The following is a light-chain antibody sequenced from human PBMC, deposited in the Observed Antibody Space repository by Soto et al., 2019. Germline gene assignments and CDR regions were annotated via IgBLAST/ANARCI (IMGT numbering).Light chain of an antibody. Sequence: DIQMTQSPSSLSASVGDRVTITCRASQSMSNYLNWFQQKPGNPPKLLIYAASTLQGGVPSRFSGRGSGTDFTLTISNLQPEDFATYYCQQTYSSPETFGQGTKVEI. V-gene: IGKV1-39*01. CDR2: AAS. J-gene: IGKJ1*01. CDR3: QQTYSSPET. CDR1: QSMSNY.